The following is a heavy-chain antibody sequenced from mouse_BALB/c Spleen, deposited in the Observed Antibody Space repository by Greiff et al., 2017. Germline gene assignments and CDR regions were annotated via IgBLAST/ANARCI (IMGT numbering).Heavy chain of an antibody. D-gene: IGHD2-4*01. J-gene: IGHJ3*01. CDR3: ARSTMITTGFAY. CDR1: GFTFSSFG. V-gene: IGHV5-17*02. CDR2: ISSGSSTI. Sequence: EVMLVESGGGLVQPGGSRKLSCAASGFTFSSFGMHWVRQAPEKGLEWVAYISSGSSTIYYADTVKGRFTISRDNPKNTLCLQMTSLRSEDTAMYYCARSTMITTGFAYWGQGTLVTVSA.